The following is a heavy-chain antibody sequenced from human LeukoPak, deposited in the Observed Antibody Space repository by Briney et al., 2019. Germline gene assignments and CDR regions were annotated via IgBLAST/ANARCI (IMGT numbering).Heavy chain of an antibody. V-gene: IGHV3-48*01. CDR2: ISSSSSTI. D-gene: IGHD3-22*01. CDR3: TTDMPDSSGYCHDY. J-gene: IGHJ4*02. Sequence: GGSLRLSCAASGFTFSSYSMNWVRQAPGKGLEWVSYISSSSSTIYYADSVKGRFTISRDNAKNSLYLQMNSLRAEDTAVYYCTTDMPDSSGYCHDYWGQGTLVTVSS. CDR1: GFTFSSYS.